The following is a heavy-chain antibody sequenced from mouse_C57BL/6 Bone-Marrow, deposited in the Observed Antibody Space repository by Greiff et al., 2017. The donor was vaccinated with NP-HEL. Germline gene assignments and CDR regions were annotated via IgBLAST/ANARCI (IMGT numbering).Heavy chain of an antibody. CDR2: INSDGGST. Sequence: EVKLMESGGGLVQPGESLKLSCESNEYEFPSHDMSWVRKTPEQRLELVAAINSDGGSTYYPDTMERRFIISRDNTKKTLYLQMSSLRSEDTALYYCARHHYDGGHYYAMDYWGQGTSVTVSS. V-gene: IGHV5-2*01. CDR1: EYEFPSHD. CDR3: ARHHYDGGHYYAMDY. D-gene: IGHD1-2*01. J-gene: IGHJ4*01.